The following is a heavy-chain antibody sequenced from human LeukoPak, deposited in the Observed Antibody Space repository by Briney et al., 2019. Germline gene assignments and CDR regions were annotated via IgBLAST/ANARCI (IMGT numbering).Heavy chain of an antibody. Sequence: PGGSLRLSCAASGFTVSSNYMSWVRQTPGKGLEWVSYISSSGSTIYYADSVKGRFTISRDNAKNSLYLQMNSLRAEDTAVYYCARDKGAEPGSYYYGMDVWGQGTTVTVSS. J-gene: IGHJ6*02. CDR1: GFTVSSNY. CDR3: ARDKGAEPGSYYYGMDV. V-gene: IGHV3-11*04. D-gene: IGHD3-10*01. CDR2: ISSSGSTI.